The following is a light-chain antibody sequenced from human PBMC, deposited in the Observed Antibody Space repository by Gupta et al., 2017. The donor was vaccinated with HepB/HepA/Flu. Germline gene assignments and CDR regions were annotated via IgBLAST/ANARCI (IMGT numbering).Light chain of an antibody. J-gene: IGKJ4*01. V-gene: IGKV2-28*01. CDR3: MRGLLPLT. CDR2: LGS. Sequence: EIVMTQSPLSLPVTPGGPASISCRSSQSLLDSNGYNFLDWYLQKPGQSPQLLIYLGSHRASGVPDRFSGSGSGTDFTLKSSRVEAEDVGVYYCMRGLLPLTFGGGTKVEIK. CDR1: QSLLDSNGYNF.